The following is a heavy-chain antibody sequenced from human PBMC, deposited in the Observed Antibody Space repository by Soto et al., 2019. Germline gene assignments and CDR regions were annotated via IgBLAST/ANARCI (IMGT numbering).Heavy chain of an antibody. D-gene: IGHD6-13*01. CDR1: GGSISSGGYY. J-gene: IGHJ3*02. CDR3: ARVRRGNSSSWSEGAFDI. Sequence: QVQLQESGPGLVKPSQTLSLTCTVSGGSISSGGYYWSWIRQHPGKGLEWIGYIYYSGSTYYNPSLKSRVTISVDTSKNQFSLKLSSVTAADTAVYYCARVRRGNSSSWSEGAFDIWGQGTMVTVSS. V-gene: IGHV4-31*03. CDR2: IYYSGST.